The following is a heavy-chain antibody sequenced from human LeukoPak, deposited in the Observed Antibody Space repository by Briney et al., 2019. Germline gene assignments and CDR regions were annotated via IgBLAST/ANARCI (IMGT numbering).Heavy chain of an antibody. CDR2: INHSGST. Sequence: SETLSLTCAVYGGSLSDYYWSWFRQPPGKGLEWIGEINHSGSTDYNPSLKSRVTMSVDTSKNQFSLKLSSVTAADTAVYHCAYSSGYQQQWGQGTLVTVSS. CDR1: GGSLSDYY. J-gene: IGHJ1*01. D-gene: IGHD3-22*01. V-gene: IGHV4-34*01. CDR3: AYSSGYQQQ.